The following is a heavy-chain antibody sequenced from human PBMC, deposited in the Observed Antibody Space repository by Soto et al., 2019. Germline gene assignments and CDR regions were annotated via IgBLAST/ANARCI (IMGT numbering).Heavy chain of an antibody. J-gene: IGHJ3*02. CDR1: CGSISSYY. D-gene: IGHD3-22*01. V-gene: IGHV4-59*01. CDR3: ARVTGDSSGYYYGTHAFDI. CDR2: IYYSGST. Sequence: PSETLSLTCTFSCGSISSYYWSWIRQPPGKGLEWIGYIYYSGSTNYNPSLKSRVTISVDTSKNQFSLKLSSVTAADTAVYYCARVTGDSSGYYYGTHAFDIWGQGTMVTVSS.